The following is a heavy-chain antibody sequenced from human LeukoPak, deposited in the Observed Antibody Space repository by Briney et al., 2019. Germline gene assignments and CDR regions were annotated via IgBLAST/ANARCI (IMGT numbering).Heavy chain of an antibody. D-gene: IGHD2-15*01. CDR2: IYYGGST. J-gene: IGHJ5*02. Sequence: SETLPLTCIVSGGSISSSNYYWGWIRQPPGKGLEWFGGIYYGGSTYYNPSLKSRVTISVDTSMNQFSLKLSFVTTADTAVYYCARALGYCSGGSCTRGYNWFDPWGQGTLVTVPS. V-gene: IGHV4-39*01. CDR1: GGSISSSNYY. CDR3: ARALGYCSGGSCTRGYNWFDP.